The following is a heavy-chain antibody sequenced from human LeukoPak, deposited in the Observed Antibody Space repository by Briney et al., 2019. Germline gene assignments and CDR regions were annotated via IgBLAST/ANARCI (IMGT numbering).Heavy chain of an antibody. CDR1: GFTFSSYS. Sequence: GGSLRLSCAASGFTFSSYSINWVRQAPGERLEWFSFISSSSTYIYYADSVKGRFTISRDDAKNSLYLQMSSLRADDTAVYYCARDRVVSGRFGEVASWGQGTLVTVSS. J-gene: IGHJ5*01. V-gene: IGHV3-21*01. D-gene: IGHD3-10*01. CDR2: ISSSSTYI. CDR3: ARDRVVSGRFGEVAS.